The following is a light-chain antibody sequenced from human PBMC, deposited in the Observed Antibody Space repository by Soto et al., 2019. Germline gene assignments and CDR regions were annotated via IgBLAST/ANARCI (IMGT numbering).Light chain of an antibody. CDR2: GAS. J-gene: IGKJ3*01. Sequence: EIVMTQSPATLSVSPGERATLSCRASQSVRSNLACYQQKPGQAPRLLIYGASTRATGIPARFSGSGSGTEVTLTISSLQSEDFAVYYCQQPGTFGPGTKVDIK. CDR3: QQPGT. V-gene: IGKV3-15*01. CDR1: QSVRSN.